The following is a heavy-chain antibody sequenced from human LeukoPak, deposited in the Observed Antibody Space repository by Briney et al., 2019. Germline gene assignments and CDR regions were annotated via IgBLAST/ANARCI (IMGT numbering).Heavy chain of an antibody. CDR2: IIPIFGTA. CDR3: ARDGRITIFGVVRNWFDP. V-gene: IGHV1-69*13. Sequence: SVKVSCKASGGTFSSYAISWVRQAPGQGLEWMGGIIPIFGTANYAQKFQGRVTITADESTSTAYMELSSLRSEDTAVYYCARDGRITIFGVVRNWFDPWGQGTLVTVSS. D-gene: IGHD3-3*01. J-gene: IGHJ5*02. CDR1: GGTFSSYA.